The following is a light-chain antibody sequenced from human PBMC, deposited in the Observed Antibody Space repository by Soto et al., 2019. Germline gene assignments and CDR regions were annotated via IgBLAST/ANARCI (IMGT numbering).Light chain of an antibody. CDR2: EVR. Sequence: QSALTQPASVSGSPGQSITISCTGTSSDIGFYNYVSWYQQHPGKAPKLIISEVRNRPSGVSNRFSGSKSGNTASLTISGLQAEDEAYYYCSSYTSSGTLYVFGTGTKVTVL. CDR3: SSYTSSGTLYV. V-gene: IGLV2-14*01. J-gene: IGLJ1*01. CDR1: SSDIGFYNY.